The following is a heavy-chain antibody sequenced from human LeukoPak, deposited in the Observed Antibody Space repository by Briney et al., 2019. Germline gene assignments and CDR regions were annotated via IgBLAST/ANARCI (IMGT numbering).Heavy chain of an antibody. J-gene: IGHJ4*02. CDR1: GYTFTGYY. CDR2: INPNSGGT. D-gene: IGHD3-9*01. CDR3: ARATEYYDILTGYLTYFDY. Sequence: ASVKVSCKASGYTFTGYYMHWVRQAPGQGLEWMGWINPNSGGTNYAQKFQGRVTMTRDTSISTAYMELSRLRSDDTAAYYCARATEYYDILTGYLTYFDYWGQGTLVTVSS. V-gene: IGHV1-2*02.